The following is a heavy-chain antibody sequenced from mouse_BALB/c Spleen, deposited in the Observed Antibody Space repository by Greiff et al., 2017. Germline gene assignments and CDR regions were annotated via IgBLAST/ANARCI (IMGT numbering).Heavy chain of an antibody. V-gene: IGHV1S126*01. CDR2: IDPSDSET. J-gene: IGHJ4*01. D-gene: IGHD2-4*01. CDR3: ARCDYDDYAMDY. Sequence: VKLQQSGPQLVRPGASVKISCKASGYSFTSYWMHWVKQRPGQGLEWIGMIDPSDSETRLNQKFKDKATLTVDKSSSTAYMQLSSPTSEDSAVYYCARCDYDDYAMDYWGQGTSVTVSS. CDR1: GYSFTSYW.